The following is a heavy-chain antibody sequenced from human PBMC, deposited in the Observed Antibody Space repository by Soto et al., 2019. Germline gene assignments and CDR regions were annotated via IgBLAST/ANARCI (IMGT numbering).Heavy chain of an antibody. CDR3: STGLSNGYYNFDY. D-gene: IGHD3-22*01. J-gene: IGHJ4*02. CDR2: ASGSGVSI. V-gene: IGHV3-23*01. CDR1: GLPFTNFS. Sequence: GGSLRLSCAASGLPFTNFSMSWVRQAPGKGLEWVSAASGSGVSIYYAAPVKGRISISRDHSKDTLYLQMNSLKTEDTAVYYCSTGLSNGYYNFDYWGQGTPVTVSS.